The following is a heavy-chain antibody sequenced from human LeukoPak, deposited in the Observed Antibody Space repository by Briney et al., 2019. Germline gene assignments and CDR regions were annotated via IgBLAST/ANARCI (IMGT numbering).Heavy chain of an antibody. CDR3: AREMTTVTTYRGGFDY. V-gene: IGHV3-53*01. J-gene: IGHJ4*02. CDR2: IYSGGST. D-gene: IGHD4-17*01. CDR1: GLTVSSNY. Sequence: TGGSLRLSCAASGLTVSSNYMSWVRQAPGKGLEWVSVIYSGGSTYYADSVKGRFTISRGNSKNTLYLQMNSLRAEDTAVYYCAREMTTVTTYRGGFDYWGQGTLVTVSS.